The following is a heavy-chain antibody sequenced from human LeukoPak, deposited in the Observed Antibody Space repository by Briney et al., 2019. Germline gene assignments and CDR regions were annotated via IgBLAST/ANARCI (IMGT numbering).Heavy chain of an antibody. J-gene: IGHJ4*02. CDR1: GFTFTDYY. V-gene: IGHV3-11*06. Sequence: PGGSLRLSCAASGFTFTDYYMGWIRQAPGKGLEWLSYISSGSSDTNYADSVKGRFTISRDNAKKSLYLQMNSLRAEDTAVYYCVRTAGRDGGIWGQGTLVTVSS. CDR2: ISSGSSDT. D-gene: IGHD1-26*01. CDR3: VRTAGRDGGI.